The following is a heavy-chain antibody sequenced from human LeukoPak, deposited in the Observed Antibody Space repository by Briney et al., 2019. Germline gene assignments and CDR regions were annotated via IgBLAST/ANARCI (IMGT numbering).Heavy chain of an antibody. CDR1: GGSISSGGYY. D-gene: IGHD2-21*01. V-gene: IGHV4-31*03. CDR2: IYYSGST. J-gene: IGHJ4*02. CDR3: AREGDRRLPFDY. Sequence: SETLSLTCTVSGGSISSGGYYWSWIRQHPGKGLEWIGYIYYSGSTYYNPSLKSRVTISVDTSKNQFSLKLSSVTAADTAVYYCAREGDRRLPFDYWGQGTLVTVSS.